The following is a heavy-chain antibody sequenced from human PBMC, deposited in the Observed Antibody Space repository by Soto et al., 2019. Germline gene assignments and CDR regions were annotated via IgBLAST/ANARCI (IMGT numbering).Heavy chain of an antibody. CDR2: IYYTGYT. V-gene: IGHV4-59*01. J-gene: IGHJ4*02. Sequence: SETLSLTCTVSGGSISSYYWSWIRQPPGKGLEWIGYIYYTGYTNYNPSLKSRVTISVDTSKNQFSLNVSSVTAADTAVYYCARVKWFGESGFDYWGQGSLVTVSS. CDR1: GGSISSYY. D-gene: IGHD3-10*01. CDR3: ARVKWFGESGFDY.